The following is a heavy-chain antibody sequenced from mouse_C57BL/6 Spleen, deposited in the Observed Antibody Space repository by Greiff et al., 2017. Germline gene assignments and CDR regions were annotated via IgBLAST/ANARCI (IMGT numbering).Heavy chain of an antibody. D-gene: IGHD1-1*02. Sequence: EVKLVESGGGLVKPGGSLKLSCAASGFTFSSYAMSWVRQTPEKRLEWVATISDGGSYTYYPDNVKGRFTISRDNAKNNLYLQMRHLKSEDTAMYYCERGGEEGLDYFDYWGQGTTLTVSS. CDR3: ERGGEEGLDYFDY. CDR1: GFTFSSYA. J-gene: IGHJ2*01. CDR2: ISDGGSYT. V-gene: IGHV5-4*03.